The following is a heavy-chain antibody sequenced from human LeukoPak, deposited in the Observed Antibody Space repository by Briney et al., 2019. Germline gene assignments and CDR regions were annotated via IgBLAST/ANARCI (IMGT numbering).Heavy chain of an antibody. CDR3: AREGDLSDFDY. J-gene: IGHJ4*02. V-gene: IGHV3-21*01. D-gene: IGHD3-16*01. Sequence: ETLSLTCAVYGGSFSGYYWSWIRQPPGKGLEWVSSISSSSSYIYYADSVKGRFTISRDNAKNSLYLQMNSLRAEDTAVYYCAREGDLSDFDYWGQGTLVTVSS. CDR1: GGSFSGYY. CDR2: ISSSSSYI.